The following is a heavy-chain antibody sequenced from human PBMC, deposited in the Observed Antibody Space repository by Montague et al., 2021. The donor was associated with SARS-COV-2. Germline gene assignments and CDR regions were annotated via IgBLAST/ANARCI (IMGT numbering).Heavy chain of an antibody. CDR2: INHSGSA. CDR1: GGSFSGYY. V-gene: IGHV4-34*01. Sequence: SETLSLTCAVYGGSFSGYYWSWIRQPPGKGLEWIGEINHSGSANYNPSLKSRSTISVNTSKNQFSLKLSSVTAADTAVYDCARVRYYGSGTSLGMDVWGQGTTVTVSS. CDR3: ARVRYYGSGTSLGMDV. J-gene: IGHJ6*02. D-gene: IGHD3-10*01.